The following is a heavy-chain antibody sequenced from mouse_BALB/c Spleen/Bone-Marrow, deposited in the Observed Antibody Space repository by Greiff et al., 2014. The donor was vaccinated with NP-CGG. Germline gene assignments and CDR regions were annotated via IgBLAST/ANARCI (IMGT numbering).Heavy chain of an antibody. D-gene: IGHD3-2*01. CDR3: ARVRGRQGYAIDY. CDR1: GFTFSDFY. V-gene: IGHV5-4*02. J-gene: IGHJ4*01. Sequence: VQLKGSGGGLVKPGGSLKLSCAASGFTFSDFYMYWVRQTPEQRLEWVGTISSGGSYTYYPDNVKGRSTISRDDAKNNLYLQMSSQKSGDTAKYYCARVRGRQGYAIDYWGQGTSVTVSS. CDR2: ISSGGSYT.